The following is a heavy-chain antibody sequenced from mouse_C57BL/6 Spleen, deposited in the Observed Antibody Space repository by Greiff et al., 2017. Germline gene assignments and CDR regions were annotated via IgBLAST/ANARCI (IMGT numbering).Heavy chain of an antibody. CDR3: APCYYGSSGYYFDY. CDR1: GYTFTDYY. J-gene: IGHJ2*01. V-gene: IGHV1-26*01. CDR2: INPNNGGT. Sequence: EVQLQQSGPELVKPGASVKISCKASGYTFTDYYMNWVKQSHGKSLEWIGDINPNNGGTSYNQKFKGKATLTVDQSSSTAYMELRSLTSEDSAVYYCAPCYYGSSGYYFDYWGQGTTLTVSS. D-gene: IGHD1-1*01.